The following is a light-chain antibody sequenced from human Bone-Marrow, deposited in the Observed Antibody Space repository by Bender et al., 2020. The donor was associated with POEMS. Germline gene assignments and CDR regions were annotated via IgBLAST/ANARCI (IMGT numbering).Light chain of an antibody. CDR3: CSYAGGNNLL. V-gene: IGLV2-23*02. J-gene: IGLJ2*01. CDR1: SSDVGNYNL. Sequence: QSALTQPASVSGSPGQSITISCTGTSSDVGNYNLVSWYQQHPGKAPKFMIYEVSKRPSGISNRFSGSKSGNTASLTISGLQAEDEADYYCCSYAGGNNLLFGGGTKLTVL. CDR2: EVS.